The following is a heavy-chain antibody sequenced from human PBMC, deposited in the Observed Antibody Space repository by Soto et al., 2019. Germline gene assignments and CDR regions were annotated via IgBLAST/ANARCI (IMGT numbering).Heavy chain of an antibody. CDR3: ARGIYSSSSSMGGGP. CDR2: IIPILGIA. D-gene: IGHD6-6*01. J-gene: IGHJ5*02. V-gene: IGHV1-69*02. Sequence: ASVKVSCKASGGTFSSYTISWVRQAPGQGLEWMGRIIPILGIANYAQKFQGRVTITADKSTSTAYMELSSLRSEDMAVYYCARGIYSSSSSMGGGPWGQGTLVTVSS. CDR1: GGTFSSYT.